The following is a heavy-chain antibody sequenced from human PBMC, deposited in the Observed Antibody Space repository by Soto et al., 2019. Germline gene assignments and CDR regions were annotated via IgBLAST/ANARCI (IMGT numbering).Heavy chain of an antibody. Sequence: EVQLLESGGGLVQPGGSLRLSCAASGFTFSSYAMSWVRQAPGKGLEWVSAIDSTGGDTYYADSVKGRFTISRDNSKNTLHLQMSSLRAEDTAVYYCARGLSTTFDYWGQGTLVTVSS. V-gene: IGHV3-23*01. CDR2: IDSTGGDT. J-gene: IGHJ4*02. CDR3: ARGLSTTFDY. D-gene: IGHD1-1*01. CDR1: GFTFSSYA.